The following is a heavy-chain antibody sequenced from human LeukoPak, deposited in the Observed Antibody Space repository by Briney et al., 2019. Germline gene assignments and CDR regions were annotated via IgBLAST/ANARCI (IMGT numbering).Heavy chain of an antibody. V-gene: IGHV1-69*13. Sequence: GASVKVSCKASGYTFTGYYMHWVRQAPGQGLEWMGGIIPIFGTPNYAQKFQGRVTITADESTSTAYMELSSLRSEDTAVYYCARETREGYDFDYWGQGTLVTVSS. J-gene: IGHJ4*02. D-gene: IGHD3-3*01. CDR3: ARETREGYDFDY. CDR2: IIPIFGTP. CDR1: GYTFTGYY.